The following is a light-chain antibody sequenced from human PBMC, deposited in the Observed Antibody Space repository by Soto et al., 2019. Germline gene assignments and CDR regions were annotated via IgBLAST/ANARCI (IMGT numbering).Light chain of an antibody. CDR2: EVT. V-gene: IGLV2-23*02. J-gene: IGLJ1*01. CDR3: YSFTGISTSLFV. CDR1: HRKNGNSNL. Sequence: QSSLNPPASLSGSPGQSVTIPFPGTHRKNGNSNLVSWYQQYPGKAPKLMIYEVTKRPSGISYRFSGSKSGNTASLTISGLQPEDEADYYCYSFTGISTSLFVFGTGTKVTVL.